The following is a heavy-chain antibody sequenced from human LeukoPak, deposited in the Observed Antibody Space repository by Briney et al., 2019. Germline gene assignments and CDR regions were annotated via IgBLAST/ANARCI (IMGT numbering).Heavy chain of an antibody. Sequence: SETLSLTCTVSGGAISSYYWSWIRQPPGKGLEWIGYIYYSGSTNYNTSLKSRVTISVDTSKYQCSLKLSSVTAADTAVYYCARLLSGLMVRGVYYGMDVWGQGTTVTVSS. J-gene: IGHJ6*02. CDR1: GGAISSYY. D-gene: IGHD3-10*01. CDR2: IYYSGST. V-gene: IGHV4-59*08. CDR3: ARLLSGLMVRGVYYGMDV.